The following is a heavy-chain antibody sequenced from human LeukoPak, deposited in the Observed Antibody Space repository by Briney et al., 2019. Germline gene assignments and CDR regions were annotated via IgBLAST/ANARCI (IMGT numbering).Heavy chain of an antibody. Sequence: GSVKVSCKASGYTFSSYGISWVRQAPGQGLEWMGWVSANNGNTKYPQKFQGRVTMSTDRSTSTAYMELRSLRSDDTAVYYCARDSGLWFGEFPFDHWAQGTLVTVSS. CDR1: GYTFSSYG. J-gene: IGHJ4*02. V-gene: IGHV1-18*01. CDR3: ARDSGLWFGEFPFDH. CDR2: VSANNGNT. D-gene: IGHD3-10*01.